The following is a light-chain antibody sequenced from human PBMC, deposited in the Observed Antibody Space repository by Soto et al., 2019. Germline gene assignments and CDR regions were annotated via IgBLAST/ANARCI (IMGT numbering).Light chain of an antibody. Sequence: EIQMAQSPSTLSASVGDRVTITFXASQPITRLMAWYQQKPGKAPKIXXANXSTLASGGPSRLSGSRSGTEFTLTISSLHPEYFANYYFQQYKSDSWTFGQGTKVDIK. CDR1: QPITRL. CDR2: NXS. CDR3: QQYKSDSWT. V-gene: IGKV1-5*01. J-gene: IGKJ1*01.